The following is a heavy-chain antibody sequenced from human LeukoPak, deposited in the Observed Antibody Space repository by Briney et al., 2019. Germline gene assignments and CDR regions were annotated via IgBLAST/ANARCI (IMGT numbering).Heavy chain of an antibody. J-gene: IGHJ4*02. CDR1: GFTFSSYW. CDR2: INQDGSEK. CDR3: ARDEMYYYDSSGYYSFDY. V-gene: IGHV3-7*01. Sequence: GGPLRLSCAASGFTFSSYWISWVRQAPGKGLEWVANINQDGSEKYYVGSVKGRFTVSRDNAKNSLYLQMNSLRAEDTAVYYCARDEMYYYDSSGYYSFDYWGQGTLVTVSS. D-gene: IGHD3-22*01.